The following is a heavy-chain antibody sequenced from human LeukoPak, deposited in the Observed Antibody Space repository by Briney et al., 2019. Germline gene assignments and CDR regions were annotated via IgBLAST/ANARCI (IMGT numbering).Heavy chain of an antibody. D-gene: IGHD3-22*01. CDR3: ARGAYYYDSSGYYYVRYFDY. CDR1: GFTFSSYS. CDR2: ISSSSSTI. V-gene: IGHV3-48*02. Sequence: PGGSLRVSCAASGFTFSSYSMNWVRQAPGKGLEWVSYISSSSSTIYYADSVKGRFTISRDNAKNSLYLQMNSLRDEDSAVYYCARGAYYYDSSGYYYVRYFDYWGQGTLVTVSS. J-gene: IGHJ4*02.